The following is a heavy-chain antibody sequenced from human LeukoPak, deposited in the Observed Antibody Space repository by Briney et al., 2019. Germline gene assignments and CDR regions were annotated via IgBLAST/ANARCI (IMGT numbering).Heavy chain of an antibody. CDR2: ISSSGSTI. CDR1: GFTFSDYY. D-gene: IGHD3-9*01. J-gene: IGHJ5*02. CDR3: AKDRARFDLLSPLFDP. V-gene: IGHV3-11*01. Sequence: GGSLRLSCAASGFTFSDYYMSWIRQAPGKGLEWVSYISSSGSTIYYADSVKGRFTISRDNAKNSLYLQMNSLRAEDTAVYYCAKDRARFDLLSPLFDPWGQGTLVTVSS.